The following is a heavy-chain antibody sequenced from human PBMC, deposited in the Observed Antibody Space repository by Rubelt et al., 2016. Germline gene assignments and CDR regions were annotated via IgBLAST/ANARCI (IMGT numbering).Heavy chain of an antibody. D-gene: IGHD2-15*01. CDR3: AKIATDIHYYYYSMDG. CDR1: GFTFSTYS. CDR2: IDSGDIR. V-gene: IGHV3-66*01. J-gene: IGHJ6*02. Sequence: LRLSCAASGFTFSTYSISWVRPAPGKGLAWVSFIDSGDIRDYADSVLGSFPISRDNSKNTLELQRNSLRAADTAMYYCAKIATDIHYYYYSMDGWGRGTTVTVSS.